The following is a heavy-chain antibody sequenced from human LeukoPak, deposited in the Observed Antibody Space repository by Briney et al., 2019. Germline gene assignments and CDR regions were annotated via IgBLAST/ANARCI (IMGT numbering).Heavy chain of an antibody. D-gene: IGHD2-15*01. CDR3: AREVVQYYFDY. V-gene: IGHV4-59*01. CDR1: GGFNTHYY. Sequence: SETLSLTCSVSGGFNTHYYWSWIRQPPGKGLEWIGYFYHSGSTNYNPSLKSRVTISVDTSKNQFSLKLSSVTAADTAVYYCAREVVQYYFDYWGQGTLVTVSS. CDR2: FYHSGST. J-gene: IGHJ4*02.